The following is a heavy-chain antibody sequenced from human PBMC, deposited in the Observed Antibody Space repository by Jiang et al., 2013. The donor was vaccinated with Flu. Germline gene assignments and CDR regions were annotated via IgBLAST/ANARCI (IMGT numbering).Heavy chain of an antibody. J-gene: IGHJ6*02. CDR1: GGSVSDTNSF. V-gene: IGHV4-39*01. Sequence: TLSLTCTVSGGSVSDTNSFLGAGSASPHGKGLEWIGSIYIAGRTYYNPSLESRVIVSVDTSKNQFSLKLSSVTAADTAVYYCARLDYGDGYYYYGMDVWGQGTTVTVSS. CDR2: IYIAGRT. D-gene: IGHD4-17*01. CDR3: ARLDYGDGYYYYGMDV.